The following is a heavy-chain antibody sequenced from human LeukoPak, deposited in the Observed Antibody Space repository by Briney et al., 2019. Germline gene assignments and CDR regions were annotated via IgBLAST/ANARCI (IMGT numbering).Heavy chain of an antibody. D-gene: IGHD1-1*01. Sequence: SETLSLTCTVSGGSISSSSYYWGWIRQPPGKGLEWIGEINHSGSTNYNPSLKSRVTISVDTSKNQFSLKLSSVTAADTAVYYCASRGYNWKGGAFDIWGQGTMVTVSS. V-gene: IGHV4-39*07. CDR2: INHSGST. J-gene: IGHJ3*02. CDR3: ASRGYNWKGGAFDI. CDR1: GGSISSSSYY.